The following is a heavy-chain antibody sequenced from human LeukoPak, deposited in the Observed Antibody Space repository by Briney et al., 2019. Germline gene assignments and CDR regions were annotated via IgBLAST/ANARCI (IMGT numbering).Heavy chain of an antibody. V-gene: IGHV2-70*11. CDR2: IDWDDDK. CDR1: GFSLSTSGMC. D-gene: IGHD3-22*01. J-gene: IGHJ3*02. Sequence: SGPTLVNPTQPLTLTFTFSGFSLSTSGMCVSWIRQPPGKALEWLARIDWDDDKYYSTSLKTRLTISKDTSKNQVVLRMTSMDPVDTATYYCARIRYYYDSSGYYSDIWGQGTMVTVSS. CDR3: ARIRYYYDSSGYYSDI.